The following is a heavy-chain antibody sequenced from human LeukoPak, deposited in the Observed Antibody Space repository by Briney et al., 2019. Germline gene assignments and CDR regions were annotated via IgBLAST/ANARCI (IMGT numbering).Heavy chain of an antibody. J-gene: IGHJ4*02. CDR3: ARDSGYDWGYFDY. Sequence: GGSLRLSCAASGFTFSAYEMNWVRQAPGKGLEWVSYISSSDSTIYYADSVKGRFTISRDNAKNSLYLQMNSLRAEDTALYYCARDSGYDWGYFDYWGQGTLVTVSS. CDR2: ISSSDSTI. CDR1: GFTFSAYE. D-gene: IGHD5-12*01. V-gene: IGHV3-48*03.